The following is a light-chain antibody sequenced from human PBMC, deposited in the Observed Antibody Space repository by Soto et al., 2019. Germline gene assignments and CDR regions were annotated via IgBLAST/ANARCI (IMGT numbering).Light chain of an antibody. CDR3: QQYDNSPLT. CDR2: TAS. CDR1: QSLSRNY. J-gene: IGKJ1*01. V-gene: IGKV3-20*01. Sequence: EIVLTQSPGTLSLSPGEGATLSCRASQSLSRNYSAWYQHKPGEAPRLLIYTASNRATGVPPRFSGSGSGTDFTLTISRLEPEDVALYYCQQYDNSPLTFGQGTKVEI.